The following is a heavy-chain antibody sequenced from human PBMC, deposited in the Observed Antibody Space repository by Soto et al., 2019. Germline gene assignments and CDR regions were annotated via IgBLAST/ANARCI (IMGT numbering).Heavy chain of an antibody. Sequence: QVQLVESGGGVVQPGTSLRLSCVGSGFTFRSYVIHWVRQAPGKGLEWVALTSYDGSNNFYGDSVKGRFTISRDNSRHTVELQKDRLRIEDTAFYYCARWGTTGGLDVWGQGTLVSVSS. CDR1: GFTFRSYV. CDR2: TSYDGSNN. J-gene: IGHJ4*02. V-gene: IGHV3-33*05. D-gene: IGHD3-16*01. CDR3: ARWGTTGGLDV.